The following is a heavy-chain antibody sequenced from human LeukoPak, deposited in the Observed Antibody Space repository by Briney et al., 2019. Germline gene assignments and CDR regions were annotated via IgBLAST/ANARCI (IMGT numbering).Heavy chain of an antibody. CDR3: ASIDYGAYYFDY. J-gene: IGHJ4*02. D-gene: IGHD4-17*01. CDR2: IIPILGIA. CDR1: GGTFSSYT. Sequence: GASVKVPCKASGGTFSSYTISWVRQAPGQGLEWMGRIIPILGIANYAQKFQGRVTITADKSTSTAYMELSSLRSEDTAVYYCASIDYGAYYFDYWGQGTLVTVSS. V-gene: IGHV1-69*02.